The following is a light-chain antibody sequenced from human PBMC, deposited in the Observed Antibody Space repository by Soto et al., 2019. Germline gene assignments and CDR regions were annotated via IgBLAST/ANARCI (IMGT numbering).Light chain of an antibody. CDR1: SSNIGAGHD. CDR2: GNN. J-gene: IGLJ1*01. V-gene: IGLV1-40*01. CDR3: QSYDSSLSAYV. Sequence: QSVLTQPPSVSGAPGQRVTISCTGSSSNIGAGHDVHWYQQFPGTAPQLLIFGNNNRPSGVPDRFSGSKSGTSASLAITGLQAEDEADFYCQSYDSSLSAYVFGTGTKVTDL.